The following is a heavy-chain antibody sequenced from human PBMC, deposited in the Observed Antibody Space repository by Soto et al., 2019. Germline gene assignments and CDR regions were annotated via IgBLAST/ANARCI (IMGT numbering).Heavy chain of an antibody. CDR3: VRDHRRDY. CDR2: INGDGSST. Sequence: EVQLVESGGGLVQPGGSLRLSCAASGFTFSIYWMHWVRQAPGKGLEWVSRINGDGSSTDYADYVKGRFTISRDNAKNTLYLQMNSLRADDTAVYYCVRDHRRDYWGQGTLVTVSS. CDR1: GFTFSIYW. V-gene: IGHV3-74*01. J-gene: IGHJ4*02.